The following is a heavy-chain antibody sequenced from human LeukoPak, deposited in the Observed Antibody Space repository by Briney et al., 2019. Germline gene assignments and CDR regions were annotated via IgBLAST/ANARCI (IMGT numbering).Heavy chain of an antibody. Sequence: GGSLRLSCAASGFTFSSYDMPWVRQATGKGLEWVSAIGTAGDTYYPGSVKGRFTISRENAKNSLYLQMNSLRAGDTAVYYCARGFRSGYYRDMDVWGQGTTVTVSS. J-gene: IGHJ6*02. D-gene: IGHD3-3*01. CDR1: GFTFSSYD. V-gene: IGHV3-13*01. CDR3: ARGFRSGYYRDMDV. CDR2: IGTAGDT.